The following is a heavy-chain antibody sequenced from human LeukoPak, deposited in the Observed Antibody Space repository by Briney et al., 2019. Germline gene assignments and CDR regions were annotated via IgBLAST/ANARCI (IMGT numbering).Heavy chain of an antibody. CDR1: GFTFSNAW. J-gene: IGHJ5*02. CDR3: TTDPQTYYDFWSVT. CDR2: IKSKTDGGTT. D-gene: IGHD3-3*01. V-gene: IGHV3-15*01. Sequence: GGSLRLSCAASGFTFSNAWVSWVRQAPGKGLEWVGRIKSKTDGGTTDYAAPVKGRFTISRDDSKNTLYLQMNSLKTEDTAVYYCTTDPQTYYDFWSVTWGQGTLVTVSS.